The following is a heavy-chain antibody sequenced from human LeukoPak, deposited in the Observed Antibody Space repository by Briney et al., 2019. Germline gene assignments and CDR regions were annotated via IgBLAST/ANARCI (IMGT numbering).Heavy chain of an antibody. CDR1: GFTFDDYA. V-gene: IGHV3-9*01. CDR3: AKDTWDHSGTYSLRAFDI. Sequence: GGSLRLSCTASGFTFDDYAMHWVRQPPGKGLEWVSGISWNSGMIDYADSVKGRFTISRDNADNSLYLQIHSLRVEDTALYYCAKDTWDHSGTYSLRAFDIWGQGTMVTVPS. J-gene: IGHJ3*02. D-gene: IGHD1-26*01. CDR2: ISWNSGMI.